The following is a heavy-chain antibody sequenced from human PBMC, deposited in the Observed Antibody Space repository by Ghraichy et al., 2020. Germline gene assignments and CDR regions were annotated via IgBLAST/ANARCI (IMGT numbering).Heavy chain of an antibody. CDR1: GGTFSSYA. J-gene: IGHJ3*02. CDR3: ASERSSGWYPDAFDI. V-gene: IGHV1-69*13. D-gene: IGHD6-19*01. CDR2: IIPIFGTA. Sequence: SVKVSCKASGGTFSSYAISWVRQAPGQGLEWMGGIIPIFGTANYAQKFQGRVTITADESTSTAYMELSSLRSEDTAVYYCASERSSGWYPDAFDIWGQGTMVTVSS.